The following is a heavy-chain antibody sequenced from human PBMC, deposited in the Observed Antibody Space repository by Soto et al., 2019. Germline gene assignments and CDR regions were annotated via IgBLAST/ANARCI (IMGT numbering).Heavy chain of an antibody. CDR1: GVSFSSYA. J-gene: IGHJ5*02. CDR3: AKDRVVAGIGEFDP. D-gene: IGHD6-19*01. V-gene: IGHV3-64*04. CDR2: ISSNDGSST. Sequence: GGSLRLSCSASGVSFSSYAMNWVRQAPGKGLEYVSIISSNDGSSTYYADSVRGRFTISRDNSKNTVSLQMNSLRAEDTAVYYCAKDRVVAGIGEFDPWGQGTLVTVSS.